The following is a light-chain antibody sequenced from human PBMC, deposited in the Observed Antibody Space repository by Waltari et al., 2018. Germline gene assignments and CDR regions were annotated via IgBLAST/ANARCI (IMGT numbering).Light chain of an antibody. CDR3: QKYNSAPRT. Sequence: TQSPSSLSASVGDRVTITCRASQCISNYLAWYQQKPGKVPKLLIYAASTLQSGVPSRFSGSGSGTDFTLTISSLQPEDVATYYCQKYNSAPRTFGQGTKVEIK. CDR2: AAS. J-gene: IGKJ1*01. CDR1: QCISNY. V-gene: IGKV1-27*01.